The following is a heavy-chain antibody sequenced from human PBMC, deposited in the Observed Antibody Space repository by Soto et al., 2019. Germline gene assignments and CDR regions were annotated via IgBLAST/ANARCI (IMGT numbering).Heavy chain of an antibody. J-gene: IGHJ6*02. CDR2: FDPEDGET. CDR1: GYTLTELS. CDR3: ATDSWYSSSWNNYGMDV. V-gene: IGHV1-24*01. Sequence: QVQLVQSGAEVKKPGASVKVSCKVSGYTLTELSMHWVRQAPGKGLEWMGGFDPEDGETIYAQKFQGRVTMTEDTATDTAYMELSSLRSEDTAVYYCATDSWYSSSWNNYGMDVWGQGTTVTVSS. D-gene: IGHD6-13*01.